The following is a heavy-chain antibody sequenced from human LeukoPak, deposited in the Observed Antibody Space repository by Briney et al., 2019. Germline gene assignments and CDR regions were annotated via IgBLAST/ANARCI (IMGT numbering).Heavy chain of an antibody. Sequence: PSETLSLTCTVSGGSISSYYWSWIRQPPGKGLEWIGYIYYSGSTNYNPSLKSRVTISVDTSKNQFSLKLSSVTAADTAVYYCARDSEVQISGFDYWGQGTLVTVSS. D-gene: IGHD2-15*01. CDR1: GGSISSYY. CDR2: IYYSGST. J-gene: IGHJ4*02. V-gene: IGHV4-59*01. CDR3: ARDSEVQISGFDY.